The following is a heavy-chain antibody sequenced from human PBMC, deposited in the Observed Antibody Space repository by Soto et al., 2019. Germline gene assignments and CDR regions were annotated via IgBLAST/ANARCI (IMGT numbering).Heavy chain of an antibody. V-gene: IGHV1-8*01. CDR2: MNPNSGNT. CDR1: GYTFTSYD. Sequence: QVQLVQSGAEVKKPGASVKVSCKASGYTFTSYDINWVRQATGQGLERMGWMNPNSGNTGYAHKVQGRVTMPRNTSISTAYMEMSSLRSGDTAVYYCAAEYSSGWSKCWGHGTRVSVSS. D-gene: IGHD6-19*01. CDR3: AAEYSSGWSKC. J-gene: IGHJ4*01.